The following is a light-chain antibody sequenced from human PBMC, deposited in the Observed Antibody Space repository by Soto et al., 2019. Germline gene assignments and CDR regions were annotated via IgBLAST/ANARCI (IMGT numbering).Light chain of an antibody. J-gene: IGKJ2*03. CDR1: QSTSSW. Sequence: DIQMTQSPSTLSVSIGDRVTITCRASQSTSSWLAWYQQKPGKAPKLLIYKTSSLESGVPSRFSGSGAGTEFTLTIGCLQADDFATYYCQQYSSYSYSFGQGTKVEIK. CDR2: KTS. V-gene: IGKV1-5*03. CDR3: QQYSSYSYS.